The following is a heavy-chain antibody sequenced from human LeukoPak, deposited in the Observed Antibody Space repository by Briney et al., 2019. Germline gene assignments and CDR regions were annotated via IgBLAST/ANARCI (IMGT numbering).Heavy chain of an antibody. CDR1: GGTFSSYA. CDR3: ARDVHKSSGAMAGDY. V-gene: IGHV1-69*04. Sequence: SVKVSCKASGGTFSSYAISWVRQVPGQGLEWMGRIIPILGIANYAQKFQGRVTITADKSTSTAYMELSSLRSEDTAVYYCARDVHKSSGAMAGDYWGQGTLVTVSS. CDR2: IIPILGIA. D-gene: IGHD5-18*01. J-gene: IGHJ4*02.